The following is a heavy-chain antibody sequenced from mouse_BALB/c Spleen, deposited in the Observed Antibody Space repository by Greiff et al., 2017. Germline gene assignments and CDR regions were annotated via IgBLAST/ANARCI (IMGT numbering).Heavy chain of an antibody. Sequence: VQVVESGAELMKPGASVKISCKATGYTFSSYWIEWVKQRPGHGLEWIGEILPGSGSTNYNEKFKGKATFTADTSSNTAYMQLSSLTSEDSAVYYCARPYYSRYYYAMDYWGQGTSVTVSS. V-gene: IGHV1-9*01. J-gene: IGHJ4*01. CDR1: GYTFSSYW. CDR3: ARPYYSRYYYAMDY. CDR2: ILPGSGST. D-gene: IGHD2-12*01.